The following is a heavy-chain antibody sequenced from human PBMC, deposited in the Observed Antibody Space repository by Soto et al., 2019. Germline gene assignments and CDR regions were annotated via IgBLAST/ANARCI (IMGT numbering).Heavy chain of an antibody. D-gene: IGHD3-10*01. J-gene: IGHJ4*02. CDR2: INAGGTSI. Sequence: EVQLVESGGTLVQPGGSLRLSCVGSGFSFSSYWVHWVRQPPGKGLEWVSRINAGGTSISYADSVKGRFTISRDNAKNTLYLQMDGLGVDETAVYYCARAGSYRFDYWGLGTLVTVSS. V-gene: IGHV3-74*01. CDR3: ARAGSYRFDY. CDR1: GFSFSSYW.